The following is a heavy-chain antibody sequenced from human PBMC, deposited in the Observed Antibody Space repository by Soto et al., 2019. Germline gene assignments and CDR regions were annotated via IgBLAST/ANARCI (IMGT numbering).Heavy chain of an antibody. CDR3: ARHMRSRVVRGVSNWFDP. CDR1: GGSISSYY. V-gene: IGHV4-59*08. D-gene: IGHD3-10*01. Sequence: QVQLQESGPGLVKPSETLSLTCTVYGGSISSYYWSWIRQPPGKGLEWIGYIYYRGSTNYNPSLKSRVTISVDTSKNQFSLKLSPVTAADTAVYYCARHMRSRVVRGVSNWFDPWGQGTPVTVSS. J-gene: IGHJ5*02. CDR2: IYYRGST.